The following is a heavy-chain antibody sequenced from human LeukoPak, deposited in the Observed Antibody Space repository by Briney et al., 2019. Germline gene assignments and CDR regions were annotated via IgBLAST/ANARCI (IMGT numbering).Heavy chain of an antibody. Sequence: GGSLRLSCAASGFTFSDYYMSWIRQAPGKGLEWVSYISSSGSTIYYADSVKGRFTISRDNSKNTLYLQMNSLRAEDTAVYYCAKVLYYYDSSGYYYIFDYWGQGTLVTVSS. D-gene: IGHD3-22*01. CDR1: GFTFSDYY. CDR3: AKVLYYYDSSGYYYIFDY. J-gene: IGHJ4*02. V-gene: IGHV3-11*01. CDR2: ISSSGSTI.